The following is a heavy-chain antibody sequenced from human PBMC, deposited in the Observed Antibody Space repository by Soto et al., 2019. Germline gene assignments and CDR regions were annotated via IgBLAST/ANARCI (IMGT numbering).Heavy chain of an antibody. J-gene: IGHJ4*02. CDR1: GFTFSSYA. CDR3: ARVPIAVAGTFDY. Sequence: GGSLRLSCAASGFTFSSYAMGWVRQAPGKGLEWVSTISGSGDGTYYADSIKGRFTISRDNSKNTLYLHMNSLRADDTAVYYCARVPIAVAGTFDYWGQGTLVTVSS. D-gene: IGHD6-19*01. V-gene: IGHV3-23*01. CDR2: ISGSGDGT.